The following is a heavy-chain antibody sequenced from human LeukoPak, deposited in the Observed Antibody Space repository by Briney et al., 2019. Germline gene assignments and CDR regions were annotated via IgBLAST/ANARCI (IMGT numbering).Heavy chain of an antibody. CDR3: ARHAISFHAFDI. D-gene: IGHD2-8*01. Sequence: SETLSLTCAVSGYSISSGYYWGWIRQPPGKGLEWIGNIYHSGSTYYNPSLKSRVTISVDTSKNQFSLKLSSVTAADTAVYYCARHAISFHAFDIWGQGTMVTVSS. V-gene: IGHV4-38-2*01. CDR2: IYHSGST. J-gene: IGHJ3*02. CDR1: GYSISSGYY.